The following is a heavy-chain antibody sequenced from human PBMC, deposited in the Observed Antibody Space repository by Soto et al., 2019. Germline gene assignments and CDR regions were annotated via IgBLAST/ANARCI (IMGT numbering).Heavy chain of an antibody. D-gene: IGHD6-19*01. V-gene: IGHV3-53*01. CDR1: GFTVSSKY. CDR3: VQPTGWPGFAF. J-gene: IGHJ6*04. Sequence: EVQLVESGGGLIQPGGSLRLSCAASGFTVSSKYMTWVRQAPGKGLEWVSVIDGGGTTYYADSVKGRLTISRDNSKNTLCLQIDCLIAEDMAVYYCVQPTGWPGFAFRGNGTAVTVSS. CDR2: IDGGGTT.